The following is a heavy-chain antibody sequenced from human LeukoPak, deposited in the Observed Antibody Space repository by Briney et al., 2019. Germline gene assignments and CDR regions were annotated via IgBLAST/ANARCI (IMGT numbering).Heavy chain of an antibody. D-gene: IGHD3-22*01. J-gene: IGHJ4*02. V-gene: IGHV3-23*01. CDR1: GFTFSSYA. CDR3: AKDHGYYDSSGYYPDY. Sequence: GGSLRLSCAASGFTFSSYAMSWVRQAPGKGLEWVSAISGSGGSTYYADSVKGRFTISRGNSKNTLFLQMNSLRAGDTAVYYCAKDHGYYDSSGYYPDYWGQGTLVTVSS. CDR2: ISGSGGST.